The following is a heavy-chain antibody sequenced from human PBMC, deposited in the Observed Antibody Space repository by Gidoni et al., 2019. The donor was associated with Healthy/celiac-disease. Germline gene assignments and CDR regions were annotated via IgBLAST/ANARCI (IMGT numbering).Heavy chain of an antibody. CDR3: AALWNIAVAGTSLVDY. D-gene: IGHD6-19*01. CDR1: GFTFIYSA. CDR2: SRSKANSYAT. V-gene: IGHV3-73*02. Sequence: EVQLVESGGGWVQPGGPLKISVAPLGFTFIYSALHWFRQAPGKGLGWVGRSRSKANSYATAYAASVKGRFTISRDDSKNTAYLQMNSLKTEDTAVYYCAALWNIAVAGTSLVDYWGQGTLVTVSS. J-gene: IGHJ4*02.